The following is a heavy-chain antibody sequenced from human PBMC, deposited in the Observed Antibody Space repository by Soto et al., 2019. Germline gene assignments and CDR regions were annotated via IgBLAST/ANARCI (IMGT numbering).Heavy chain of an antibody. CDR2: IVVASGRT. CDR3: SADHPHTAIGWPV. V-gene: IGHV1-58*02. J-gene: IGHJ6*02. CDR1: GFDFGSFG. Sequence: SVKVSCKASGFDFGSFGIQFLRQTRGRGLEWIGWIVVASGRTNYARQSQGRVAFSRDMSSTTAYMDLYDLKSDDTAVYFCSADHPHTAIGWPVWGQGTTVTVSS.